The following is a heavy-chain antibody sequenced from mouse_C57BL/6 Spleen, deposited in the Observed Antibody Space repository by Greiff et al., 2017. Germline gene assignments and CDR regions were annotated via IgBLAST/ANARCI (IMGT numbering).Heavy chain of an antibody. CDR3: ARGQDVVDY. CDR2: INPNNGGT. V-gene: IGHV1-22*01. J-gene: IGHJ2*01. Sequence: VQLQQSGPELVKPGASVKMSCKASGYTFTDYNMHWVKPSHGKSLEWIGYINPNNGGTSYNQKFKGKATLTVNKSSSTAYMELRSLTSEESAVYYGARGQDVVDYWGQGTTLTVSS. D-gene: IGHD1-1*01. CDR1: GYTFTDYN.